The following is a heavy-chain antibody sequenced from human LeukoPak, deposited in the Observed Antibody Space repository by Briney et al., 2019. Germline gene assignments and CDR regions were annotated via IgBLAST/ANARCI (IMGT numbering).Heavy chain of an antibody. Sequence: AASVKVSCKASGGTFSSYAISWVRQAPGQGLEWMGGIIPIFGTANYAQKFQGRVTITTDESASTAYMELSSLRSEDTAVYYCARPGGYCSSTSCYSGAFDIWGQGTMVTVSS. J-gene: IGHJ3*02. D-gene: IGHD2-2*02. CDR2: IIPIFGTA. CDR3: ARPGGYCSSTSCYSGAFDI. V-gene: IGHV1-69*05. CDR1: GGTFSSYA.